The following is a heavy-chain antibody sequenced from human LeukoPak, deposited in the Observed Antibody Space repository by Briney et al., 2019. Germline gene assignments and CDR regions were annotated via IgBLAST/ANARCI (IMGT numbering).Heavy chain of an antibody. CDR1: GYSFRNYW. V-gene: IGHV5-51*01. D-gene: IGHD1-26*01. J-gene: IGHJ4*02. CDR2: IYPGDSDT. CDR3: ARAPPSGSYYSSFDY. Sequence: GESLKISCKGSGYSFRNYWIAWVRQMPGKGLEWMGIIYPGDSDTRYSPSFQGQVTISADKSISTAYLQWSSLKASDTAMYYCARAPPSGSYYSSFDYWGQGTLVTVSS.